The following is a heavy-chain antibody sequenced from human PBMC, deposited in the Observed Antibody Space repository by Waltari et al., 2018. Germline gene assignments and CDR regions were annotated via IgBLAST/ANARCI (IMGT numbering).Heavy chain of an antibody. Sequence: QVQLGQAGAEVKKPGSSVKVSCKASGGTFSGYAISWGRQAPGQGLEWMGGIIPIFGTTNYEQKFQGRVKITTDESTSTAYMELSSLRSEDTAVYYCARDLGAATVTTPFDYWGQGTLVTVSS. D-gene: IGHD4-17*01. CDR1: GGTFSGYA. CDR2: IIPIFGTT. V-gene: IGHV1-69*05. J-gene: IGHJ4*02. CDR3: ARDLGAATVTTPFDY.